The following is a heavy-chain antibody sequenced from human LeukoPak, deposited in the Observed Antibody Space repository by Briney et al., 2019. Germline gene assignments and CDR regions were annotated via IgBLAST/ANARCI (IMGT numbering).Heavy chain of an antibody. CDR2: IKQSGIDK. CDR1: GFNFFNFW. D-gene: IGHD2-21*02. CDR3: VRDSGSAWSGLFDS. V-gene: IGHV3-7*01. J-gene: IGHJ4*02. Sequence: PGGSLRLSCEASGFNFFNFWMTWVRQAQGKGLEWVATIKQSGIDKYYVDSVKGRFTISRDNAKNSMYLEMKNLRGDDTGIYYCVRDSGSAWSGLFDSWGQGTLVTVSS.